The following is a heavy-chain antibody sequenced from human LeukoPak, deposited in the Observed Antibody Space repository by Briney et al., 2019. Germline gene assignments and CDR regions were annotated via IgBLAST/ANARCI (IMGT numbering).Heavy chain of an antibody. V-gene: IGHV4-38-2*02. J-gene: IGHJ5*02. CDR3: ARAIDSGSDT. D-gene: IGHD5-12*01. Sequence: SETLSLTCSVSGYSISSAYHWGWIRQPPGKGLEWIGSISHRGSTYYTPSLRSRVTISLDTSKNQFSLNLNSVTAADTAVYYCARAIDSGSDTWGQGTLVTVSS. CDR1: GYSISSAYH. CDR2: ISHRGST.